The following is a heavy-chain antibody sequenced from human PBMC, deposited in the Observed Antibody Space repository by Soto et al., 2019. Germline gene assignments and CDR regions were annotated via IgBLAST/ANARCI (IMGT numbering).Heavy chain of an antibody. V-gene: IGHV4-59*08. Sequence: TSETLSLTCTVSGGSISSYYLSWIRQPPGKGLEWIGYIYYSGGTNYNPSLKSRVTISLDTSSNQFSLKLSSVTAADTAVYYCARGFGELSSPVGPFYRGWFDPWGQGTLVTVSS. J-gene: IGHJ5*02. CDR2: IYYSGGT. D-gene: IGHD3-10*01. CDR3: ARGFGELSSPVGPFYRGWFDP. CDR1: GGSISSYY.